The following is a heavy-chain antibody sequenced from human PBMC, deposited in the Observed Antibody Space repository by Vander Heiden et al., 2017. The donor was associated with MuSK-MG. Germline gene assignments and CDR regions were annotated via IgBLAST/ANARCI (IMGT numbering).Heavy chain of an antibody. V-gene: IGHV3-23*01. CDR3: AKESSGWNGYFDY. Sequence: EVQVLESGGGLVQPGGSLRLSCAASGFSFSNYAMSWVRQAPGKGLEWVSVISGGGVSTYYAGSVKGRFTISRDTSKKTLYLQMNSLRAEDTAIYYCAKESSGWNGYFDYWGQGTLVTVSS. CDR1: GFSFSNYA. D-gene: IGHD6-19*01. CDR2: ISGGGVST. J-gene: IGHJ4*02.